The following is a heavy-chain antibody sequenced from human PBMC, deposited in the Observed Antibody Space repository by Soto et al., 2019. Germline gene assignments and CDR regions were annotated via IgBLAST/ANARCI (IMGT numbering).Heavy chain of an antibody. Sequence: GASVKVSCKASGGTFSSYAISWVRQAPGQGLEWMGGIIPIFGTANYAQKFQGRVTITADESTSTAYMELSSLRAEDTAVYYCAKDLQVPRYCSSTSCPEPHDYWGQGTLVTVSS. V-gene: IGHV1-69*13. J-gene: IGHJ4*02. CDR1: GGTFSSYA. CDR2: IIPIFGTA. CDR3: AKDLQVPRYCSSTSCPEPHDY. D-gene: IGHD2-2*01.